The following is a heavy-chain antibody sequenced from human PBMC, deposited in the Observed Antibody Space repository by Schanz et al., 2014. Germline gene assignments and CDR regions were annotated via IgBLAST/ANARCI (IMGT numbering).Heavy chain of an antibody. J-gene: IGHJ4*02. D-gene: IGHD2-21*01. CDR3: ARDRLECGAECYSVEVFEN. CDR1: GYTFTSDS. V-gene: IGHV1-46*01. CDR2: INPSGGST. Sequence: QVQLVQSGAEVKKPGASVKVSCKASGYTFTSDSMHWVRQAPGQGLEWMGMINPSGGSTTYAQKYQGRVTVTRDTSTSTVYMELSSLGSEDTAVYYCARDRLECGAECYSVEVFENWGQGTLVIVSS.